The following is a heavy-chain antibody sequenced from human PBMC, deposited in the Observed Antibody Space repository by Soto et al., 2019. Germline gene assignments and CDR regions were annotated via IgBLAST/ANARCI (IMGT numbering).Heavy chain of an antibody. D-gene: IGHD3-22*01. Sequence: TLSLTCTVSGGSISSYHWSWIRQPPGKGLEGIGYFYYSGSTKYNPSLKSRVTMSADKSKNQFSLRLKSVTAADTAVYWCARDYYYDSSGNPGAYYYGMDVWGQGTTVTVSS. CDR3: ARDYYYDSSGNPGAYYYGMDV. J-gene: IGHJ6*02. V-gene: IGHV4-59*01. CDR2: FYYSGST. CDR1: GGSISSYH.